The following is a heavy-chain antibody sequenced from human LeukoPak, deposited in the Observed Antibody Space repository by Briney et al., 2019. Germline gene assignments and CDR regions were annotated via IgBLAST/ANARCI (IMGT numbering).Heavy chain of an antibody. J-gene: IGHJ4*02. CDR2: IIPIFGTT. D-gene: IGHD4-17*01. CDR1: GGTFSSYA. V-gene: IGHV1-69*13. Sequence: GASVKVSCKASGGTFSSYAISWVRQAPGQGLEWMGGIIPIFGTTNYAQKFQGRVTITADESTSTAYMELSSLRSEDTAVYYCATLKMTTMTKGLSYYFDYWGQGTLVTVSS. CDR3: ATLKMTTMTKGLSYYFDY.